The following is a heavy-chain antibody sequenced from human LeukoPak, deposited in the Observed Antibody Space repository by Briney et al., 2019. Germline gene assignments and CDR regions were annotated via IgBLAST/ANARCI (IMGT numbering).Heavy chain of an antibody. CDR2: ISSSSSTI. Sequence: GGSLRLSCAASGFTFSSYSMNWVRQAPGKGLEWVSYISSSSSTIYYADSVKGRFTISRDNAKNSLYLQMNSLRAEDTALYYCARESGSYDMGYWGQGTLVTVSS. V-gene: IGHV3-48*04. CDR3: ARESGSYDMGY. D-gene: IGHD1-26*01. CDR1: GFTFSSYS. J-gene: IGHJ4*02.